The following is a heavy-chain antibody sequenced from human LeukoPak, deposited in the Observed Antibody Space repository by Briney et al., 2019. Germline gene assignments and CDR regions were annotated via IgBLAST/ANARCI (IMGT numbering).Heavy chain of an antibody. V-gene: IGHV1-2*02. CDR1: GYSFTGYY. Sequence: ASVKVSCKAYGYSFTGYYIHWVRQAPGQGLEWMGWIRPNSGGTNYAQKFQGRVTMTRDTSISTVYMELSGLRSDDTAVYYCVRRPDYGDYWGQGTLVTVSS. J-gene: IGHJ4*02. CDR2: IRPNSGGT. CDR3: VRRPDYGDY.